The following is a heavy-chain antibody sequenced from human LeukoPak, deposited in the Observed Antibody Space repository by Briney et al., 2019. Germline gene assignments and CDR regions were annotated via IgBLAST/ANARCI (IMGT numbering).Heavy chain of an antibody. V-gene: IGHV3-30*18. J-gene: IGHJ6*02. CDR1: GFTFSSYG. Sequence: GRSLRLSCAASGFTFSSYGMHWVRQTPGKGLEWVAVISYDGSNKYYADSVKGRFTISRDNSKNTLYLQMNSLRAEDTAVYYCAKVMSGYCSGGSCYYYGMDVWGQGTTVTVSS. CDR2: ISYDGSNK. D-gene: IGHD2-15*01. CDR3: AKVMSGYCSGGSCYYYGMDV.